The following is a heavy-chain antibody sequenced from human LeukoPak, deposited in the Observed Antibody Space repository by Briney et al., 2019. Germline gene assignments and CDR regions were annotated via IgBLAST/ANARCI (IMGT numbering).Heavy chain of an antibody. J-gene: IGHJ4*02. V-gene: IGHV3-23*01. CDR2: ISGSGGST. CDR3: AKALVVVITYYYFDH. CDR1: GFTFSSYA. Sequence: PGGSLRLSCAASGFTFSSYAMSWVRQAPGKGLEWVSGISGSGGSTYYADSVKGRFTISRDNSKNTLYLQMNSLRAEDTAVYYCAKALVVVITYYYFDHWGQGTLVTVSS. D-gene: IGHD3-22*01.